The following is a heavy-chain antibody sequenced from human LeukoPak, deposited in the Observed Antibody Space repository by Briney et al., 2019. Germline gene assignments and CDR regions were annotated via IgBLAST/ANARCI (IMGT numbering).Heavy chain of an antibody. J-gene: IGHJ6*02. CDR1: GGSISSGGYY. D-gene: IGHD3-3*01. V-gene: IGHV4-31*03. Sequence: PSETLSLTCTVSGGSISSGGYYWRWIRQHPGKGLEWIGYIYYSRSTYYNPSLKSRVTISVDTSKNQFSLKLSSVTAADTAVYYCARGSLEWLNYYYYYGMDVWGQGTTVTVSS. CDR3: ARGSLEWLNYYYYYGMDV. CDR2: IYYSRST.